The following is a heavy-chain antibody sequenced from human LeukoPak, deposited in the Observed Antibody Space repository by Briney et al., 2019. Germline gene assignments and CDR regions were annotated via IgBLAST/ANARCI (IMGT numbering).Heavy chain of an antibody. CDR2: FNPSGIT. Sequence: SETLSLTCTVYGGSFTNYYWTWVRQPPGKGLEWIGEFNPSGITNSNPSLESRVTISIDTSNNQVSLELTSVTATDTAVYYCARSDCTNAVCPFDYWGQGTLVTVSS. J-gene: IGHJ4*02. CDR3: ARSDCTNAVCPFDY. CDR1: GGSFTNYY. D-gene: IGHD2-8*01. V-gene: IGHV4-34*01.